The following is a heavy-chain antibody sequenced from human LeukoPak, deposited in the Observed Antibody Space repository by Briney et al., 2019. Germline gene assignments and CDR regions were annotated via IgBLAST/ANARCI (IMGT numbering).Heavy chain of an antibody. CDR1: GGSFSGYY. Sequence: PSETLSLTCAVYGGSFSGYYWGWIRQPPGKGLEWIGEINHSGSTNYNPSLKSRVTISVDTSKNQFSLKLSSVTAADTAVYYCARGTGGYGDYGNFDYWGQGTLVTVSS. CDR2: INHSGST. CDR3: ARGTGGYGDYGNFDY. J-gene: IGHJ4*02. D-gene: IGHD4-17*01. V-gene: IGHV4-34*01.